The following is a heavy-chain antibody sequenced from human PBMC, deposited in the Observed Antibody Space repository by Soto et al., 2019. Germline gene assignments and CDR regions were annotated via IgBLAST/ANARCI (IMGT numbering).Heavy chain of an antibody. Sequence: GGSLGLSCAAYGFTFSYYALSWVRQAPGKGLEWVAVISYDGSNKYYADSVKGRFTISRDNSKNTLYLQMNSLRAEDTAVYYCARDETQRTDYSFHYWGQGTLVTVSS. V-gene: IGHV3-30-3*01. CDR2: ISYDGSNK. J-gene: IGHJ4*02. CDR1: GFTFSYYA. D-gene: IGHD2-21*01. CDR3: ARDETQRTDYSFHY.